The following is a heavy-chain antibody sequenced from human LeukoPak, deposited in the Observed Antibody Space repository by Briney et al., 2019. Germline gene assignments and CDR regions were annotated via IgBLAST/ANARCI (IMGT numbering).Heavy chain of an antibody. Sequence: GGSLRLSCAASGFTFSNYDMHWVHQAKGKGLEWVSAFHTAGDIHYSGSVKGRFATSRENAKNSFYLQMNNLRAGDTAVYYCARGSCSSRSCYKRVNGLDVWGQGTPVTVSS. J-gene: IGHJ6*02. D-gene: IGHD2-2*01. CDR2: FHTAGDI. CDR1: GFTFSNYD. V-gene: IGHV3-13*01. CDR3: ARGSCSSRSCYKRVNGLDV.